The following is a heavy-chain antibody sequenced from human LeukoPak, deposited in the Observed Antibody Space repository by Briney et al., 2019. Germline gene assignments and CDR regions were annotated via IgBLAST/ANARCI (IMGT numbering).Heavy chain of an antibody. CDR2: IYYSGGT. CDR1: GGSISGYY. J-gene: IGHJ4*02. D-gene: IGHD3-22*01. V-gene: IGHV4-59*08. Sequence: PSETLSLTCTVSGGSISGYYWSWIRQPPGKGLEWIGYIYYSGGTNYNPSLKSRVTILVDTSKNQISLKLSSVTAADTAVYHCARLRNKYDTSGYYPFDYWGQGTLVTVSS. CDR3: ARLRNKYDTSGYYPFDY.